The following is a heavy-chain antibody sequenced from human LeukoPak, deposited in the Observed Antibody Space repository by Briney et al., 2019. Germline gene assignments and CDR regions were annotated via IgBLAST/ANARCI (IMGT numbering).Heavy chain of an antibody. CDR2: IKQDGSEK. V-gene: IGHV3-7*01. D-gene: IGHD2-8*02. CDR1: GLTFSGYW. J-gene: IGHJ6*03. CDR3: ASRYCTGVNCFAASYICMDV. Sequence: GGSLRLSCAASGLTFSGYWMTWVRQAPGKGLEWVANIKQDGSEKYYADSVKGRFTISRDNADNSLYLQMTSLGVEDTAVYFCASRYCTGVNCFAASYICMDVWGKGTTVTVSS.